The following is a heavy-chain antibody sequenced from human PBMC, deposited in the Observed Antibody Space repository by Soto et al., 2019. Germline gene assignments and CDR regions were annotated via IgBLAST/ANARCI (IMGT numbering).Heavy chain of an antibody. V-gene: IGHV1-18*04. CDR3: ARHRFNYYDDTVYYYFDY. J-gene: IGHJ4*02. D-gene: IGHD3-22*01. CDR1: GYSFTSYG. Sequence: QVQLVKSGAEVKKPGASVKVSCKASGYSFTSYGISWVRQDPGQGPEWMGWISGNNGNTNHPQSLQGRVTMTTDTSRNTAYMELRSRRSDDTAVYYCARHRFNYYDDTVYYYFDYWGQGTLVTVSS. CDR2: ISGNNGNT.